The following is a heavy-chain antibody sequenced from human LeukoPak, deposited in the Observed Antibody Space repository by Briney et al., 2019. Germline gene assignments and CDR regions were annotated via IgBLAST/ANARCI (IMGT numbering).Heavy chain of an antibody. J-gene: IGHJ4*02. CDR3: AREYPDNGDGWGY. V-gene: IGHV3-48*03. CDR1: GFTFSSYE. D-gene: IGHD1-1*01. CDR2: ISGSGSTI. Sequence: GGSLRLSRAASGFTFSSYEMNWVRQAPGKGLEWVSYISGSGSTIFYADSVKGRFTISRDNAKNSLYLQMNSLRVEDTAVYYCAREYPDNGDGWGYWGQGTLVTVSS.